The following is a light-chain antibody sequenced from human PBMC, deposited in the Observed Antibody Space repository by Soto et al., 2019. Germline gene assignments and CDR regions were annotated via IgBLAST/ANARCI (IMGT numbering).Light chain of an antibody. CDR3: QQLNSYPLT. Sequence: DIQLTQSPSFLSASVGDRVTITCRASQGISSYLAWYQQKPGKAPKLLIYAASTLQSGVPSRFSGSGSGTVFTLTISSLQPEDSATYYCQQLNSYPLTFGGGTKVEIK. V-gene: IGKV1-9*01. CDR2: AAS. CDR1: QGISSY. J-gene: IGKJ4*01.